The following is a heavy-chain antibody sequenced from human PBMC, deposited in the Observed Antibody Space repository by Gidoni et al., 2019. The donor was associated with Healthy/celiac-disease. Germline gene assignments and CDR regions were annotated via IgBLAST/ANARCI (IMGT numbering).Heavy chain of an antibody. CDR2: ISGSGGST. CDR3: AKQAATVTTRPAY. V-gene: IGHV3-23*01. D-gene: IGHD4-17*01. J-gene: IGHJ4*02. CDR1: GFTSSSYA. Sequence: EVQLLESGGGLVQPGGSLRLSCAASGFTSSSYAMSWARQAPGKGLGWVSAISGSGGSTYYADSVKGRFTISRDNSKSTLYLQMNSLRAEDTAVYYCAKQAATVTTRPAYWGQGTLVTVSS.